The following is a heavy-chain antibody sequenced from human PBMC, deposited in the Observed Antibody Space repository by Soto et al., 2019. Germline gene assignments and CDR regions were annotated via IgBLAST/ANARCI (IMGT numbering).Heavy chain of an antibody. CDR1: GDSFSKYT. D-gene: IGHD1-26*01. V-gene: IGHV1-69*01. Sequence: QVQLVQSGAEVEKPGSSVRVSCKASGDSFSKYTVTWVRQAPRQGLEWMGGIIPRFGTTNYAPTLQDRVTITADESMNTVYMELSSLRSEDTALYYCARERGLYNSGRSQLDSWGQGTLVTVSS. CDR3: ARERGLYNSGRSQLDS. J-gene: IGHJ4*02. CDR2: IIPRFGTT.